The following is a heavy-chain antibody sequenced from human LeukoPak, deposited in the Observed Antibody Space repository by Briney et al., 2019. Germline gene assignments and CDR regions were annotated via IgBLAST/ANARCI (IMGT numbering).Heavy chain of an antibody. CDR2: INPSGGST. CDR3: AKTFSVYGSSWSPFDY. Sequence: ASVKVSCKASGYTFTSYYMHWVRQAPGQGLEWMGIINPSGGSTSYAQKFQGRVTMTRDMSTSTVYMELSSLRSEDTAVYYCAKTFSVYGSSWSPFDYWGQGTLVTVSS. J-gene: IGHJ4*02. D-gene: IGHD6-13*01. V-gene: IGHV1-46*01. CDR1: GYTFTSYY.